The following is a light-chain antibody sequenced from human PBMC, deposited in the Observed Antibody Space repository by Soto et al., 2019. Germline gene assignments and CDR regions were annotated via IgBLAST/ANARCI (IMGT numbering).Light chain of an antibody. CDR1: SSDVGSYNY. Sequence: QSVLTQPASVSGSPGQSITISCTGTSSDVGSYNYVSWYQQHPGKAPKLMIYEVSDRPSGISSRFSGSKSGNTASLTISGLQTEDEADYYCSSYTTRTTLYVFGTGTKVTVL. J-gene: IGLJ1*01. CDR3: SSYTTRTTLYV. V-gene: IGLV2-14*01. CDR2: EVS.